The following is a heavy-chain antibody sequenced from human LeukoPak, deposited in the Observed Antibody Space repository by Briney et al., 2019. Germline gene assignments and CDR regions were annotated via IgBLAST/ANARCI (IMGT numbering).Heavy chain of an antibody. CDR3: AKHLAVPAAMGLYSSGDYVFDY. J-gene: IGHJ4*02. V-gene: IGHV3-23*01. Sequence: GGSLRLSCAASGFTFSSYAMSWVRQAPGKGLEWVSAISGSGGSTYYADSVKGRFTISRDNSKNTLYLQMNSLRAEDTAVYYCAKHLAVPAAMGLYSSGDYVFDYWGQGTLVTVSS. D-gene: IGHD2-2*01. CDR2: ISGSGGST. CDR1: GFTFSSYA.